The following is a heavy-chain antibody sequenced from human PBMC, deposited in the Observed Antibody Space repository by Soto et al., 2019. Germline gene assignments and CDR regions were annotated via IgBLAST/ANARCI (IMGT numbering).Heavy chain of an antibody. Sequence: HLGGSLRLSCAASGFTFSGSAMHWVRQASGKGLEWVGRIRSKANSYATAYAASVKGRFTISRDDSKNTAYLQMNSLKTEDTAVYYCTSGRDYYYYGMDVWGQGTTVTVSS. CDR2: IRSKANSYAT. V-gene: IGHV3-73*01. D-gene: IGHD1-1*01. CDR1: GFTFSGSA. CDR3: TSGRDYYYYGMDV. J-gene: IGHJ6*02.